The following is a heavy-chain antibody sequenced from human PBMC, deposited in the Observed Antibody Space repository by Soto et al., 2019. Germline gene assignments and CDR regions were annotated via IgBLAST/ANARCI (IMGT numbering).Heavy chain of an antibody. CDR1: GFSVSASGVG. CDR3: TPRTRRAGCRGGKCYFFDS. V-gene: IGHV2-5*02. D-gene: IGHD2-15*01. Sequence: QITLKEPGHTVVKPTQTLTLTCTCSGFSVSASGVGVGWIRQPPGKALEWLALLFWDDDKRYSPSLKSRLTITKDPSKNPVVLTMTHMDPVDTATYYCTPRTRRAGCRGGKCYFFDSWGQGTPVTVSS. J-gene: IGHJ4*02. CDR2: LFWDDDK.